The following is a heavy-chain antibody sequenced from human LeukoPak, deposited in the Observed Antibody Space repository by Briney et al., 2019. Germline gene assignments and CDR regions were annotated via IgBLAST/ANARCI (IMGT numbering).Heavy chain of an antibody. CDR1: GGSFSGYY. CDR2: INHSGST. Sequence: SETLSLTCAVYGGSFSGYYWSWIRQPPGKGLEWIGEINHSGSTNYNPSLKSRVTISVDTSKNQFSLKLSSVTAADTAVYYCARGMGSSSSFYYYYYMDVWGKGTTVTVSS. V-gene: IGHV4-34*01. J-gene: IGHJ6*03. CDR3: ARGMGSSSSFYYYYYMDV. D-gene: IGHD6-6*01.